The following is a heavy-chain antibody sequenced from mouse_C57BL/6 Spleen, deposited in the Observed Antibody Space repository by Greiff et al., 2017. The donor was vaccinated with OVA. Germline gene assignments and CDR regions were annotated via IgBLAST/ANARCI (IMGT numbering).Heavy chain of an antibody. CDR1: GYTFTDYN. Sequence: EVQLQQSGPELVKPGASVKMSCKASGYTFTDYNMHWVKQSPGQSLEWIGNINPNNGGTRYTQKFKGKATLTVNKSSSTAYMALSGQTSEDSAVDYGARDYYGSSDYWGQGTTLTVSS. J-gene: IGHJ2*01. D-gene: IGHD1-1*01. CDR2: INPNNGGT. V-gene: IGHV1-22*01. CDR3: ARDYYGSSDY.